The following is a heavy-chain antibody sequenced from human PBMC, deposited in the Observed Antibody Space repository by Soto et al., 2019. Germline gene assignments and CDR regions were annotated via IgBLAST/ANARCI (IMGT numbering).Heavy chain of an antibody. Sequence: LRLSCAASGFTFSSYAMSWVRQAPGKGLEWVSAISGSGGSTYYADSVKGRFTISRDNSKNTLYLQMNSLRAEDTAVYYCAKEERAYYDFWSGRSMDVWGQGTTVTVSS. CDR1: GFTFSSYA. V-gene: IGHV3-23*01. CDR2: ISGSGGST. D-gene: IGHD3-3*01. CDR3: AKEERAYYDFWSGRSMDV. J-gene: IGHJ6*02.